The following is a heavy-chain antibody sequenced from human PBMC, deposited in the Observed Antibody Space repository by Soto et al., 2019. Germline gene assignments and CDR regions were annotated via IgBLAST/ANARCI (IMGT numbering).Heavy chain of an antibody. CDR3: AVGPSAAAWYSHGMDV. CDR2: IFPVFGTA. V-gene: IGHV1-69*12. Sequence: QVQLVQSGAEVKKPGSLVKVSCKASGDTFSRNSISWVRQAPGQGLEWMGGIFPVFGTATCAQKFQGRVFIIADESTTTAYMELTSLTYEYTAVYYCAVGPSAAAWYSHGMDVWGQGTTVTVSS. J-gene: IGHJ6*02. D-gene: IGHD2-2*01. CDR1: GDTFSRNS.